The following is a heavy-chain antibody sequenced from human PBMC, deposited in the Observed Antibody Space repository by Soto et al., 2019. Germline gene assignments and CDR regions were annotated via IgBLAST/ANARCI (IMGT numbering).Heavy chain of an antibody. CDR1: GGSFSGYY. Sequence: QVQLQQWGAGLLKPSETLSLTCAVYGGSFSGYYWSWIRQPPGKGLEWIGEINHSGSTNYNPSLKSGVTISVATSKNQFSLKLGSVTAADTAVYYCARARTMVRAYGMAVWGQGTTVTVSS. V-gene: IGHV4-34*01. D-gene: IGHD3-10*01. CDR2: INHSGST. CDR3: ARARTMVRAYGMAV. J-gene: IGHJ6*02.